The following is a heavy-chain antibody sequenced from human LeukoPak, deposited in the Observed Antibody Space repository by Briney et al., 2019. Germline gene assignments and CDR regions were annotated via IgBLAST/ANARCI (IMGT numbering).Heavy chain of an antibody. V-gene: IGHV4-30-4*08. J-gene: IGHJ3*02. Sequence: SQTLSLTCTVSGGSISSGGYYWSWIRQHPGKGLEWIGYIYYSGSTYYNPSLKSRVTISVDTSKNQFSLKLSSVTAADTAVYYCAGSGYSGTAFDIWGQGTMVTVSS. CDR1: GGSISSGGYY. D-gene: IGHD3-22*01. CDR3: AGSGYSGTAFDI. CDR2: IYYSGST.